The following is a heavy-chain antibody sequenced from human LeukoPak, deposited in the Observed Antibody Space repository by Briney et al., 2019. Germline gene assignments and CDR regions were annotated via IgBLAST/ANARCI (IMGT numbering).Heavy chain of an antibody. CDR2: ISSSGSTI. J-gene: IGHJ4*02. CDR3: AGDQGYCSGGSCYSLTDY. Sequence: GGSLRLSCAASGFTFSSYEMNWVRQAPGKGLEWVSYISSSGSTIYYADSVKGRFTISRDNAKDSLYLQMNSLRAEDTAVYYCAGDQGYCSGGSCYSLTDYWGQGTLVTVSS. CDR1: GFTFSSYE. D-gene: IGHD2-15*01. V-gene: IGHV3-48*03.